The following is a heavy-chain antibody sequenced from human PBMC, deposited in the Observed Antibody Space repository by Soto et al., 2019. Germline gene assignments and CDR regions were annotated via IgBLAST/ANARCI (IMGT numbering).Heavy chain of an antibody. J-gene: IGHJ4*02. V-gene: IGHV4-59*12. Sequence: SETLSLTCTVSGGSISTYYWNWIRQPPGKGLEWIGYIYYSGRTNYNPSLKSRVSISLDASKNQFSLHLSSVTAADTAVYYCARTPLLWGQGTLVTVSS. CDR2: IYYSGRT. D-gene: IGHD1-26*01. CDR1: GGSISTYY. CDR3: ARTPLL.